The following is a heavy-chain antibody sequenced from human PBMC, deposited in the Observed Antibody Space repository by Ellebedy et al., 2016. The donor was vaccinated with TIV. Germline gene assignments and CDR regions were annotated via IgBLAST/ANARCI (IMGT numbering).Heavy chain of an antibody. J-gene: IGHJ4*02. CDR2: ITWDAYDT. D-gene: IGHD3-16*01. Sequence: PGGSLRLSCAASGFKFEDYAMHWVRQVPGKSLKWLSLITWDAYDTYYADSVKGRFTTSRDNRKNSLFLQMNSLRLEDTAVYYCAKDGMGGTEYWGQGTLVTVTS. CDR3: AKDGMGGTEY. V-gene: IGHV3-43D*03. CDR1: GFKFEDYA.